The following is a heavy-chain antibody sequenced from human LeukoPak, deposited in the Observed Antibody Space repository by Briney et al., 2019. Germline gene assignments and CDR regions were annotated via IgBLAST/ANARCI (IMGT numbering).Heavy chain of an antibody. Sequence: QPGGSLRLSCAASGFTFSSYSMNWVRQAPGKGLEWVANIKQDGSEKYYVDSAKGRFTISRDNAKNSLYLQMNSLRAEDTAVYYCAREAYYYDSSGYYSGFDPWGQGTLVTVSS. CDR2: IKQDGSEK. CDR3: AREAYYYDSSGYYSGFDP. D-gene: IGHD3-22*01. J-gene: IGHJ5*02. CDR1: GFTFSSYS. V-gene: IGHV3-7*01.